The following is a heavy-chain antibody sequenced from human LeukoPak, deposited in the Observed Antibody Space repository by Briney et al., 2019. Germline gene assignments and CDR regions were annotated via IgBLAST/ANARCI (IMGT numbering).Heavy chain of an antibody. Sequence: PGGSLRLSCVASGITFSDYAMSWVRQAPGKGLEWVAVISYDGSNKYYADSVKGRFTISRDNSKNTLYLQMNSLRAEDTAVYYCAKNSRIVVALNAFDIWGQGTMVTVSS. CDR3: AKNSRIVVALNAFDI. CDR2: ISYDGSNK. V-gene: IGHV3-30*18. CDR1: GITFSDYA. J-gene: IGHJ3*02. D-gene: IGHD3-22*01.